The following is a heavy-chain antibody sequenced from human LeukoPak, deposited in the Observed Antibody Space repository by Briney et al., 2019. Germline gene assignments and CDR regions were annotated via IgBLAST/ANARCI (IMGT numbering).Heavy chain of an antibody. J-gene: IGHJ6*03. CDR3: ARDRRGNPNYMDV. V-gene: IGHV1-69*05. CDR2: IIPIFGTA. CDR1: GGTFISYA. D-gene: IGHD4-23*01. Sequence: SVKVSCKASGGTFISYAISWVRQAPGQGLERMGGIIPIFGTANYAQKFQGRVTITTDESTSTAYMELSSLRSEDTAVYYCARDRRGNPNYMDVWGKGTTVTVSS.